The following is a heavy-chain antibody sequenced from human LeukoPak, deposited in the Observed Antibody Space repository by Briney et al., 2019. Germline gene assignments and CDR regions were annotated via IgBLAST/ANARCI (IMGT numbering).Heavy chain of an antibody. CDR3: ANIIWGSYRYEI. V-gene: IGHV3-23*01. J-gene: IGHJ3*02. CDR2: ISGSGGST. D-gene: IGHD3-16*02. CDR1: GFTFNSHV. Sequence: HPGGSLRLSCAASGFTFNSHVMSWVRQAPGKGLEWVSAISGSGGSTYSADSVKGQFTISRDNSKNTLYLKTNSLRAEDTAIYYCANIIWGSYRYEIWGQGTMVTVSS.